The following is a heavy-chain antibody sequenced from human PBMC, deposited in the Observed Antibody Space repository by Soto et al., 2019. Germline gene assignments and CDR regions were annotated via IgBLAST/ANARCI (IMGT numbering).Heavy chain of an antibody. Sequence: ASVKVSCKASGYTFTSYYMHWVRQAPGQGLEWMGIINPSGGSTSYAQKFQGRVTMTRDTSTSTVYMELSSLRSEDTAVYYCARGTIFGVVKVHYCYYNGMDVWGQGTTVTVSS. D-gene: IGHD3-3*01. CDR1: GYTFTSYY. V-gene: IGHV1-46*01. J-gene: IGHJ6*02. CDR3: ARGTIFGVVKVHYCYYNGMDV. CDR2: INPSGGST.